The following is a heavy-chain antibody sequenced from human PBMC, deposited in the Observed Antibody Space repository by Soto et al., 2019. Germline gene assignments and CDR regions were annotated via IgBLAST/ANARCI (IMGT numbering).Heavy chain of an antibody. Sequence: QGQLVQSGAEVKKPGASVTVSCKTSGYTFSNYGINWVRQAPGQGLEWMGWISGYNGNTNYAQTVQGRVTMTTDTSTGTVYMELRSLKSDDTAIYYCSRFIMVGGWFDPNYYHGMDVWVQGTTVTVSS. V-gene: IGHV1-18*01. CDR3: SRFIMVGGWFDPNYYHGMDV. CDR2: ISGYNGNT. CDR1: GYTFSNYG. D-gene: IGHD6-19*01. J-gene: IGHJ6*02.